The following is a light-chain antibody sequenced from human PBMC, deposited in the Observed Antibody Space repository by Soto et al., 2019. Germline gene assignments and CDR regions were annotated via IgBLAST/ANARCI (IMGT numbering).Light chain of an antibody. V-gene: IGKV3-15*01. J-gene: IGKJ4*01. CDR3: QQYDNWPLT. CDR1: QSVNSN. Sequence: EIVMTQSPATLSVSPGERASLSCRASQSVNSNLAWYQQKPGQAPGLLIYGASTRATGIPARFSGSGSGTEFTLTITSLQSEDFAVYYCQQYDNWPLTFGGGTKVEIK. CDR2: GAS.